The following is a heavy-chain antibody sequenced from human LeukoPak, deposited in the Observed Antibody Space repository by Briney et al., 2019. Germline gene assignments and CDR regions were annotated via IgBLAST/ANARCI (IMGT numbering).Heavy chain of an antibody. D-gene: IGHD2-8*01. J-gene: IGHJ4*02. CDR1: GYTFTSYG. CDR3: ARVRSYCTNGVCYWDLDY. V-gene: IGHV1-18*01. CDR2: ISAYNGNT. Sequence: GASVKVSCKASGYTFTSYGISWVRQAPGQGLEWMGWISAYNGNTNYAQKLQGRVTMTTDTSTSTAYMELSRLRSDDTAVYYCARVRSYCTNGVCYWDLDYWGQGTLVTVSS.